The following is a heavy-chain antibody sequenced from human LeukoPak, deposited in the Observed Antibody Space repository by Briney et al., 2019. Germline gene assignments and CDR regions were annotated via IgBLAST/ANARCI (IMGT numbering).Heavy chain of an antibody. CDR3: ARGRQEISMILVVMTGVSYYLDV. Sequence: SETLSLTCAVDGGSFSGYYWTWIRQSPGKGLEWIGEINPSGSTYYNPSLKSRLTISRDTSKNQFSLRLSSVTAADTAGYYCARGRQEISMILVVMTGVSYYLDVWGIGTTVTVS. CDR1: GGSFSGYY. D-gene: IGHD3-22*01. CDR2: INPSGST. J-gene: IGHJ6*03. V-gene: IGHV4-34*01.